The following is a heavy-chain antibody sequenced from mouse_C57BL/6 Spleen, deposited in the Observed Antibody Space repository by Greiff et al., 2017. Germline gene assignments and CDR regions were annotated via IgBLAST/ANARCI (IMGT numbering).Heavy chain of an antibody. J-gene: IGHJ1*03. Sequence: LLPSGPELVKPGASVKISCKASGYAFSSSWMNWVKQRPGKGLEWIGRIYPGDGDTNYNGKFKGKATLTADKSSSTAYMQLSSLTSEDSAVYFCARSGTRWYFDVWGTGTTVTVSS. CDR2: IYPGDGDT. CDR3: ARSGTRWYFDV. D-gene: IGHD3-3*01. CDR1: GYAFSSSW. V-gene: IGHV1-82*01.